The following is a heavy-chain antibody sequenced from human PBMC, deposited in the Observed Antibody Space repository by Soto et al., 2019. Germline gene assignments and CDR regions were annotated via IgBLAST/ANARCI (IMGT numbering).Heavy chain of an antibody. CDR2: IIPIFGTA. Sequence: QVQLVQSGAEVKKPGSSVKVSCKASGGTFSSYAISWVRQAPGQGLEWMGGIIPIFGTANYAQKFQGRVTITADESTSTAYMELSSLRSEDTAMYYCARNRDIVVVPVAIFRAHYYYGMDVWGQGTTVTVSS. J-gene: IGHJ6*02. CDR1: GGTFSSYA. D-gene: IGHD2-2*01. V-gene: IGHV1-69*01. CDR3: ARNRDIVVVPVAIFRAHYYYGMDV.